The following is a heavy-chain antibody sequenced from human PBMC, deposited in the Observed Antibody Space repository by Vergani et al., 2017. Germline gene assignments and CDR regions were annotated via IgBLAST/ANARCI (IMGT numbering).Heavy chain of an antibody. CDR2: ISAYNGNT. V-gene: IGHV1-18*01. D-gene: IGHD5-18*01. CDR3: ERDTTDCGLWLAPIDD. J-gene: IGHJ4*02. CDR1: VYTFTSYC. Sequence: QVQLVQSGAEVKKPGASVKVSCKASVYTFTSYCISWVRQAPGQGLEWMGWISAYNGNTNYAQKLQGRVTMTTDTSTRTAYMELRSLRSDDTAVYYCERDTTDCGLWLAPIDDWGQGTMVTVSS.